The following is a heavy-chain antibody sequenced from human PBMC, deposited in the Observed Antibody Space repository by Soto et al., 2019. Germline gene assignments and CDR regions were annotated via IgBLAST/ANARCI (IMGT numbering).Heavy chain of an antibody. CDR3: ARDTAGDYDPYYYGMDV. J-gene: IGHJ6*02. Sequence: QVQLVQSGAEVKKPGASVKVSCKASGGTFSSYAISWVRQAPGQGLEWMGGIIPIFGTANYAQKFQGRVTITADESTSTAYMELSSLRSEDTAVYYCARDTAGDYDPYYYGMDVWGQGTTVTVSS. D-gene: IGHD3-3*01. CDR1: GGTFSSYA. V-gene: IGHV1-69*13. CDR2: IIPIFGTA.